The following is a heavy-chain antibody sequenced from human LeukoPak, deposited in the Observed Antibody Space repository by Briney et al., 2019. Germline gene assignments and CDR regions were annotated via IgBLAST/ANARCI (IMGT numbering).Heavy chain of an antibody. Sequence: SVNVSCKASGGTFSSYAISWVRQAPGQGLEWMGGIIPIFGTANYAQKFQGRVTITTDESTSTAYMELSSLRSEDTAVYYCARGKKILNYYYYYMDVWGKGTTVTVSS. CDR1: GGTFSSYA. CDR2: IIPIFGTA. CDR3: ARGKKILNYYYYYMDV. V-gene: IGHV1-69*05. J-gene: IGHJ6*03.